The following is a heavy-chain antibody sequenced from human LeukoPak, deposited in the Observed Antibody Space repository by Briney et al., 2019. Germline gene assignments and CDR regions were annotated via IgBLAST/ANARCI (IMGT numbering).Heavy chain of an antibody. D-gene: IGHD6-19*01. CDR1: GFTFSRYS. CDR2: ISSSSRTI. Sequence: GGSLRLSCAASGFTFSRYSMNWVRQAPGKGLEWVSYISSSSRTIHYADSVKGRFTISRDNAKNSLYLQMNSLRAEDTAVYYCARSIAVAENAFDIWGQGTMVTVSS. J-gene: IGHJ3*02. V-gene: IGHV3-48*01. CDR3: ARSIAVAENAFDI.